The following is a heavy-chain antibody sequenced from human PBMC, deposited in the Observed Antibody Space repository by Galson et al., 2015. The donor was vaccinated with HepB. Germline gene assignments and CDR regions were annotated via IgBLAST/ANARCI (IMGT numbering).Heavy chain of an antibody. CDR3: AKASRYGNYYFDC. Sequence: SLRLSCAASGFTFSSYPMTWVRQAPGKGLEWVSAIRGNGGSTFYADSVKGRFTISRDNSKKTLYLQMDSLRAEETAVYHCAKASRYGNYYFDCWGQGTLVTVSS. J-gene: IGHJ4*02. CDR2: IRGNGGST. V-gene: IGHV3-23*01. D-gene: IGHD4-11*01. CDR1: GFTFSSYP.